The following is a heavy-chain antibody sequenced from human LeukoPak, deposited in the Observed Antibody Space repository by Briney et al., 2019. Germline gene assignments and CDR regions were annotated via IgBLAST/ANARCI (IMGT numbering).Heavy chain of an antibody. J-gene: IGHJ4*02. CDR2: ISYDGYNK. CDR3: ARAVPAYYFDY. CDR1: GFTFSNYT. V-gene: IGHV3-30-3*01. Sequence: GGSLRLSCAASGFTFSNYTMYWVRQAPGKGLEWVAVISYDGYNKYYADSVKGRFTISRDNSMNTLFLQMNSLRAEDTAVYYCARAVPAYYFDYWGQGTLVTVSS. D-gene: IGHD2-21*02.